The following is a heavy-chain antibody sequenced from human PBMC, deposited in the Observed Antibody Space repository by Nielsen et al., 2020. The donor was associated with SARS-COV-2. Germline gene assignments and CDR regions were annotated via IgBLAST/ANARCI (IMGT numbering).Heavy chain of an antibody. CDR2: INHSGST. Sequence: RQAPGKGLEWIGEINHSGSTNYNPSLKSRVTISVDTSKNQFSLKLSSVTAADTAVYYCARRIASGITIFGVVPLDAFDIWGQGTMVTVSS. D-gene: IGHD3-3*01. CDR3: ARRIASGITIFGVVPLDAFDI. V-gene: IGHV4-34*01. J-gene: IGHJ3*02.